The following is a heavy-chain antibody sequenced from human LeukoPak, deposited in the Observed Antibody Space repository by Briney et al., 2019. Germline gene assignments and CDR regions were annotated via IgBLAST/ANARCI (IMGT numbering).Heavy chain of an antibody. Sequence: GRSLRLSCAASGFTFDDYAMHWVRQAPGKGLEWVSGISWNSGSIGYADSVKGRFTISRDNSKNTLYLQMNSLRAEDTAVYYCASVLRYFDWPPGVFDIWGQGTMVTVSS. CDR3: ASVLRYFDWPPGVFDI. J-gene: IGHJ3*02. CDR2: ISWNSGSI. CDR1: GFTFDDYA. D-gene: IGHD3-9*01. V-gene: IGHV3-9*01.